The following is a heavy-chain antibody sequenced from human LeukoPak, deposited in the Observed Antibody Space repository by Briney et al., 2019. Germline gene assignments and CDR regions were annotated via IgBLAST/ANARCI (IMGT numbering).Heavy chain of an antibody. D-gene: IGHD3-9*01. V-gene: IGHV1-18*01. CDR3: ARQESHFDWLLGNDVPFDY. Sequence: ASVKVSCKASGYTFTSYGISWVRQAPGQGLEWMGWISAYNGNTNYAQKLQGRVTMTTDTSTSTAYMELRSLRSDDTAVYYCARQESHFDWLLGNDVPFDYWGQGNLVTVSS. CDR1: GYTFTSYG. J-gene: IGHJ4*02. CDR2: ISAYNGNT.